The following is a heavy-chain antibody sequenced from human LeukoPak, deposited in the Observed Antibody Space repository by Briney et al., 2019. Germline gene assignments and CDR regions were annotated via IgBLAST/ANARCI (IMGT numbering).Heavy chain of an antibody. CDR2: IYTSGST. J-gene: IGHJ6*03. D-gene: IGHD6-13*01. Sequence: PSQTLSLTCTVSVGSITSGGYSWSWIRQHPGKGLEWIGYIYTSGSTNYNPSLKSRVTISVDTSKNQFSLKLSSVTAADTAVYYCARQVQQLVFPYYYYYMDVWGKGTTVTVSS. CDR1: VGSITSGGYS. CDR3: ARQVQQLVFPYYYYYMDV. V-gene: IGHV4-31*03.